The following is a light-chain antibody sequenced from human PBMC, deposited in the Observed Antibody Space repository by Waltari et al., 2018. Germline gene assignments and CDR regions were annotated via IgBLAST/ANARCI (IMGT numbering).Light chain of an antibody. V-gene: IGKV3-15*01. Sequence: EIEMTQSPATLSVSPGERATLSCRASQSVGSKLAWYQQKPGQAPRLLIYDAYTRATGIPARFSGSGSGTDFTLTISSLQAEDVAVYYCQQYYTTPYTFGQGTKLEIK. CDR3: QQYYTTPYT. CDR2: DAY. CDR1: QSVGSK. J-gene: IGKJ2*01.